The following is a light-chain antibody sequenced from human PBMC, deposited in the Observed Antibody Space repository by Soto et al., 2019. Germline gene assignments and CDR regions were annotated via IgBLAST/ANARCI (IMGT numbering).Light chain of an antibody. J-gene: IGKJ1*01. V-gene: IGKV3-15*01. CDR2: DAS. Sequence: EIVMTQSPDILSVSPGERVVLSCGASQSISNKLAWYQQKPGQAPRLLIYDASTRATGIPATFSGSGSGTEFTLTISRLQSEDVAVYCCQQYDTWPPTFGQGTKVEIE. CDR3: QQYDTWPPT. CDR1: QSISNK.